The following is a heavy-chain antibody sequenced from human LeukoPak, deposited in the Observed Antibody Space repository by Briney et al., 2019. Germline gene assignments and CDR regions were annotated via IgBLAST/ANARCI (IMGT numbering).Heavy chain of an antibody. J-gene: IGHJ4*02. CDR3: ARAGRIAAPDY. CDR1: GGSFSGYY. D-gene: IGHD6-6*01. CDR2: IYYSGST. Sequence: SETLSLTCAVYGGSFSGYYWSWIRQHPGKGLEWIGYIYYSGSTYYNPSLKSRVTISVDTSKNQFSLKLSSVTAADTAVYYCARAGRIAAPDYWGQGTLVTVSS. V-gene: IGHV4-31*11.